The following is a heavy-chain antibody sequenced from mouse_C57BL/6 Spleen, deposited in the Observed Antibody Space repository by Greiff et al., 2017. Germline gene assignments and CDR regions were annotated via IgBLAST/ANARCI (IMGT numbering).Heavy chain of an antibody. CDR2: IYPGDGDT. Sequence: QVQLLQSGPELVKPGASVKISCKASGYAFSSSWMNWVKQRPGKGLEWIGRIYPGDGDTNYNGKFKGKATLTADKSSSTAYMQLSSLTSEDSAVYFCARSDGYFAYWGQGTLVTVSA. CDR3: ARSDGYFAY. V-gene: IGHV1-82*01. CDR1: GYAFSSSW. J-gene: IGHJ3*01. D-gene: IGHD2-3*01.